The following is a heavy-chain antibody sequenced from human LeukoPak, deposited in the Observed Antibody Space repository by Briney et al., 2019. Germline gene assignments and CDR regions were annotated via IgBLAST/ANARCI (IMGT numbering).Heavy chain of an antibody. J-gene: IGHJ4*02. CDR2: IIHIFGTA. CDR3: AGGGSRRGYYFDY. D-gene: IGHD3-10*01. V-gene: IGHV1-69*13. CDR1: GGTFSSYA. Sequence: SVKVSCKASGGTFSSYAISWVRHAPGQGLEWMGGIIHIFGTANYAQKFQGRVTITADESTSTAYMELSSLRSEDTAVYYCAGGGSRRGYYFDYWGQGTLVTVSS.